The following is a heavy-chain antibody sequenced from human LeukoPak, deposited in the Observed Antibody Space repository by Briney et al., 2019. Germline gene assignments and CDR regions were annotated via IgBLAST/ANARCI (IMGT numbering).Heavy chain of an antibody. CDR1: GFTFSNYA. J-gene: IGHJ4*02. V-gene: IGHV3-23*01. D-gene: IGHD2-15*01. CDR2: ISGSFIST. CDR3: ALEGTTPVDY. Sequence: GGSLRLSCAASGFTFSNYAMSWVRQAPGKGLEWVSAISGSFISTCYADSVKGRFTISRDTSKNTLYLQMNSLRAEDTAVYYCALEGTTPVDYWGQGTLVTVSS.